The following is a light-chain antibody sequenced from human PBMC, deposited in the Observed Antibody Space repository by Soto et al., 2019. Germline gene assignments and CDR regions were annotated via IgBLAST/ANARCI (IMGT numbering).Light chain of an antibody. V-gene: IGKV1-39*01. CDR2: AAS. CDR1: QSSNSY. Sequence: DIQMTQSPSSLSASVGDRVTITCRTSQSSNSYLNWFQQKPGKAPKLLIYAASTLQSGVPSRFSGSGSVTDFTLTISSLQPEDFATYYCQQSYSIPYTFGQGTKLEIK. J-gene: IGKJ2*01. CDR3: QQSYSIPYT.